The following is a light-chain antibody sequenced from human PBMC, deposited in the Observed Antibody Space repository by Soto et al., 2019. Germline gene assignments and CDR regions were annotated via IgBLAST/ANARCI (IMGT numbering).Light chain of an antibody. J-gene: IGKJ5*01. CDR1: QSISSN. V-gene: IGKV3D-15*01. CDR3: EPYNNWST. Sequence: TRSLATLSLAQGERGTVFGGASQSISSNYLAWYQQKPGQAPRLLIYGASTRATGIPARFSGSGSGKEITLSISSLQSEDIAVYYGEPYNNWSTSGHGTRLEIK. CDR2: GAS.